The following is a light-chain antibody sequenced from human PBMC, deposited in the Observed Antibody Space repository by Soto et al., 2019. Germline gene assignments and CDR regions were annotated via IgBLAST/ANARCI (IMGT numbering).Light chain of an antibody. J-gene: IGKJ1*01. Sequence: DIVMTQSPLSLPVTPGEPASISCRSSQSLLHSNGYNYLDWYLQKPGQSPQLLIYLGSNRASGVTDRFSGSGSGTDFTLKISRVEAEDVGVYYCMQALQPPWTFGQGTKVDIK. CDR1: QSLLHSNGYNY. V-gene: IGKV2-28*01. CDR3: MQALQPPWT. CDR2: LGS.